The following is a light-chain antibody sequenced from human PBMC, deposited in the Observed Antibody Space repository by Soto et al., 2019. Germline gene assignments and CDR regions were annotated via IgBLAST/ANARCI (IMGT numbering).Light chain of an antibody. CDR1: SSDIGAYNF. V-gene: IGLV2-14*03. CDR2: DVT. J-gene: IGLJ1*01. CDR3: CSYTSSTIYV. Sequence: QSVLTQPASVSGSPGQSITISCTGTSSDIGAYNFVSWYQQHPGKAPRLMIYDVTNRPSGVSNRFSGSKSGNTASLTISGLQAEDEADYYFCSYTSSTIYVFGTGTKLTVL.